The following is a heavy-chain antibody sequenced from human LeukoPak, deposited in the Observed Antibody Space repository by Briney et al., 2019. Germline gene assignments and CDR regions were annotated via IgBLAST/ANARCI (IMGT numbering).Heavy chain of an antibody. CDR2: IYYSGST. Sequence: SETLSLTCTVSGGSISSYYWSWIRQPPGKGLGWIGYIYYSGSTNYNPSLKSRVTISVDTSKNQFSLKLSSVTAADTAVYYCARHGAGTPYYFDYWGQGTLVTVSS. CDR1: GGSISSYY. CDR3: ARHGAGTPYYFDY. D-gene: IGHD6-13*01. J-gene: IGHJ4*02. V-gene: IGHV4-59*08.